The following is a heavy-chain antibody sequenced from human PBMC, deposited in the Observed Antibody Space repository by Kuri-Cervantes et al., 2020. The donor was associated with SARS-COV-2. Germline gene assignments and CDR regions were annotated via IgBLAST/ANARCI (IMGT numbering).Heavy chain of an antibody. CDR3: ARHTRGYSYGYPEFDY. Sequence: SETLSLTCTVSGGPISNSNYYWGWIRQPPGKGLEWIGRFYYRGSTYYNPSLTSRVTISVDTSKNQFSLRLSSVTAADTAVYYCARHTRGYSYGYPEFDYWGQGTLVTVSS. D-gene: IGHD5-18*01. V-gene: IGHV4-39*01. CDR1: GGPISNSNYY. J-gene: IGHJ4*02. CDR2: FYYRGST.